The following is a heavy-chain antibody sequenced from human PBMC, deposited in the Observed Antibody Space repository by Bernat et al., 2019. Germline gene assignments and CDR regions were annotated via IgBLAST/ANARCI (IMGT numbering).Heavy chain of an antibody. D-gene: IGHD1-26*01. J-gene: IGHJ3*02. CDR2: ISYDGSNK. Sequence: QVQLVESGGGVVQPGRSLRLSCAASGFTFSSYAMHWVRQAPGKGLEWVAVISYDGSNKYYADSVKGRFTISRDNSKNTLYLQMNSLRAEDTAVYYCARVTVVGATRAFGIWGPGTMVTVSS. CDR3: ARVTVVGATRAFGI. V-gene: IGHV3-30-3*01. CDR1: GFTFSSYA.